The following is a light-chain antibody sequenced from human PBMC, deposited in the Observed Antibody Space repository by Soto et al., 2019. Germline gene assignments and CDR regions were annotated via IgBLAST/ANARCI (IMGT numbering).Light chain of an antibody. CDR1: QDISKW. V-gene: IGKV1D-16*01. Sequence: DIQMTQSPSSLSASVGDRVTITCRASQDISKWLAWYQQKPEKGPKSLRYGASSLQSGVPSRFSGSGSGTYFTLTISSLQPEDFATYYCQQYSTLPLTFGGGTKVEIK. J-gene: IGKJ4*01. CDR2: GAS. CDR3: QQYSTLPLT.